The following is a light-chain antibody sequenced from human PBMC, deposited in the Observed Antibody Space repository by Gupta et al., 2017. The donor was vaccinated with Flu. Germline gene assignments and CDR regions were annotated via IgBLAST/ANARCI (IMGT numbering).Light chain of an antibody. CDR1: QTVYRY. J-gene: IGKJ1*01. Sequence: LTHSPATLSLSPGERATLSCRASQTVYRYLAWYQQKPGQAPRLLIYDASTTASGIPARFSGSGSGTDFTLTVSSLEPEDFAVYYCLQRNMWPWTFGQGTKVEIK. V-gene: IGKV3-11*01. CDR3: LQRNMWPWT. CDR2: DAS.